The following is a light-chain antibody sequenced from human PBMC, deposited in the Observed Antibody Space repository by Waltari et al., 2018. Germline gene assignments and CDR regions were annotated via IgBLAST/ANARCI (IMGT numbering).Light chain of an antibody. J-gene: IGLJ3*02. CDR1: SSNIGSNT. CDR2: SNN. Sequence: QSVLTQPPSASGTPGQTVTISCSGSSSNIGSNTVTWYQQLPGTAPKILIYSNNQRPSGVPDRFSGSKSGTSASLAISGLQSEDEADYYCAAWDDSLNGWVFGGGTKLTVL. V-gene: IGLV1-44*01. CDR3: AAWDDSLNGWV.